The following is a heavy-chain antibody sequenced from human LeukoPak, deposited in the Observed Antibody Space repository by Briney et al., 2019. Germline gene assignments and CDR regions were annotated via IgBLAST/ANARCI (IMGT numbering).Heavy chain of an antibody. CDR2: ISSSSSYT. CDR3: ARAANTATGTPTLAIDY. J-gene: IGHJ4*02. CDR1: GFIFSDYY. V-gene: IGHV3-11*05. D-gene: IGHD6-13*01. Sequence: GGSLRLSCAASGFIFSDYYMSWTRQAPGKGLEWVSYISSSSSYTAYADSVKGRFTISRDNAKNSLYLQINSLRAEDTAVYFCARAANTATGTPTLAIDYWGQGTLVTVSS.